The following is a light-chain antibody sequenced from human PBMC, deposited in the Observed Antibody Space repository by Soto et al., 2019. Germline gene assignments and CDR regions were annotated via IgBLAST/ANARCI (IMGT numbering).Light chain of an antibody. Sequence: DIVMTQSPLSLPVTLGQPASISCRSSESLVYSDGITYLNWFQQRPGHSPRRLIYKVSNRDSGVPDRFSGSGSGTDFTLQISRVEAEDVGVYYCMQGTRSITFGQGTRLEIK. CDR2: KVS. CDR1: ESLVYSDGITY. CDR3: MQGTRSIT. V-gene: IGKV2-30*01. J-gene: IGKJ5*01.